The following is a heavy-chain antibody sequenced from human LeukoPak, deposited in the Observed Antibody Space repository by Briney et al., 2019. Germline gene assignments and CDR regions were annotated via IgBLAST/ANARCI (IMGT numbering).Heavy chain of an antibody. CDR3: ARSDGSSTPLDAFDI. D-gene: IGHD2-2*01. J-gene: IGHJ3*02. CDR1: GGTISSYY. Sequence: PSETLSLTCTVSGGTISSYYWSWIRQPPGKGLEWIGYIYYSGSTNYNPSLKSRVTISVDTSKNQFSLKLSSVTAADTAVYYCARSDGSSTPLDAFDIWGQGTMVTVSS. V-gene: IGHV4-59*01. CDR2: IYYSGST.